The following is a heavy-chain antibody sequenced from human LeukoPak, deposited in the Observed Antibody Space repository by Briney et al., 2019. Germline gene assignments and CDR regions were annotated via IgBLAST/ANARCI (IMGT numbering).Heavy chain of an antibody. CDR3: AKTLSSGWYDF. Sequence: PGGSLRLSCAASGFTFADYAMHWVRQAPGKGLGWVSGISWNSGSIGYADSVKGRFTISRDNAKNSLYLQMNSLRGEDTALYYCAKTLSSGWYDFWGQGTQVTVSS. CDR2: ISWNSGSI. D-gene: IGHD6-19*01. J-gene: IGHJ4*02. V-gene: IGHV3-9*01. CDR1: GFTFADYA.